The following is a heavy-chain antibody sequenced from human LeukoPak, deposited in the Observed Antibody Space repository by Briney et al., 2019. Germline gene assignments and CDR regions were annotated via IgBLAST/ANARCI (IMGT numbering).Heavy chain of an antibody. V-gene: IGHV3-23*01. J-gene: IGHJ4*02. CDR2: ISAAGST. CDR1: GFTLSSYA. D-gene: IGHD3-10*01. CDR3: AKGEYYYGSGIDY. Sequence: GGSLRLSCAASGFTLSSYAMSWVRQAPGKGLEWVSSISAAGSTYYADSVKGRFTISRDNSKNTLYLQMNSLRAEDTAVYYCAKGEYYYGSGIDYWGQGTLVTVSS.